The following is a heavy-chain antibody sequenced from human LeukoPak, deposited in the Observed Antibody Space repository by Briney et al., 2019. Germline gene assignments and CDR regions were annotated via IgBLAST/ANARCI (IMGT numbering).Heavy chain of an antibody. V-gene: IGHV1-69*13. CDR3: ARSIAADELNWFDP. D-gene: IGHD6-13*01. Sequence: SVKVSCKASGGTFSSYAISWVRQAPGQGLKWMGGIIPIFGTANYAQKFQGRVTITADESTSTAYMELSSLRSEDTAVYYCARSIAADELNWFDPWGQGTLVTVSS. CDR2: IIPIFGTA. J-gene: IGHJ5*02. CDR1: GGTFSSYA.